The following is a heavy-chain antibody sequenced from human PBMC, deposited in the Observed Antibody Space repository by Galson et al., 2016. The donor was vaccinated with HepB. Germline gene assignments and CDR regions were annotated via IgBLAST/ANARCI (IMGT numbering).Heavy chain of an antibody. J-gene: IGHJ5*02. Sequence: ETLSLTCSVSGGSISDSSYYWGWIRQPPGKGLEWIGSLYYDHSTSYVPSLKGRVAISIDTSKNLFSLRLLSVTAADTAVYFCARGRHPYDASLFRNWFDPWGQGILVTVSS. V-gene: IGHV4-39*02. CDR2: LYYDHST. D-gene: IGHD4/OR15-4a*01. CDR3: ARGRHPYDASLFRNWFDP. CDR1: GGSISDSSYY.